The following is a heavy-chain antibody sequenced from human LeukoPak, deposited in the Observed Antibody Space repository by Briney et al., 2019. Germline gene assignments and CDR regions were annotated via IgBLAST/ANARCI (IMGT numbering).Heavy chain of an antibody. CDR2: INAGNGNT. CDR3: ARVGDPYYYDSSGGIAY. D-gene: IGHD3-22*01. Sequence: ASVKVSCKASGYTFTSYDINWVRQATGQRLEWMGWINAGNGNTKYSQKFQGRVTITRDTSASTAYMELSSLRSEDTAVYYCARVGDPYYYDSSGGIAYWGQGTLVTVSS. J-gene: IGHJ4*02. V-gene: IGHV1-3*01. CDR1: GYTFTSYD.